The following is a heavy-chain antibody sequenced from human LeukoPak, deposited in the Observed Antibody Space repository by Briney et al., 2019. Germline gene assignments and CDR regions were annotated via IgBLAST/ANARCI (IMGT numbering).Heavy chain of an antibody. CDR2: ISYDIGNK. Sequence: GGSLRLSCAASGFTFSLYGMHWVRQAPGKGLEWGAAISYDIGNKFYADSVKGRFTISRDNSKNTLFLQMGSLRPEDTAVYYCARDRSYYGSGSSSYFDSWGQGTLVTVYS. J-gene: IGHJ4*02. V-gene: IGHV3-30*19. D-gene: IGHD3-10*01. CDR3: ARDRSYYGSGSSSYFDS. CDR1: GFTFSLYG.